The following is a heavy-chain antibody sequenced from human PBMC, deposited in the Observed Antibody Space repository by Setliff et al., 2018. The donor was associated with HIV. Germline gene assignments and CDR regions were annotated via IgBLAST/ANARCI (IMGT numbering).Heavy chain of an antibody. CDR1: GGSVTDYF. V-gene: IGHV4-59*02. Sequence: ASETLSLTCTVSGGSVTDYFWNWIRQPPGKGLEWIGYIYSSGNTNYNPSLESRVSISLDTSKNQFSLRLSSVTAADTGVYYCARPGSSSYYYAMDVWGLGTTVTVSS. CDR3: ARPGSSSYYYAMDV. D-gene: IGHD3-10*01. CDR2: IYSSGNT. J-gene: IGHJ6*02.